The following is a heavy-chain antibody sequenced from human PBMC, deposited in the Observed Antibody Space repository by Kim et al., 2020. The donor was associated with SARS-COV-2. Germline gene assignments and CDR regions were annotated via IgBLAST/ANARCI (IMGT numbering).Heavy chain of an antibody. J-gene: IGHJ4*02. D-gene: IGHD3-16*01. CDR2: IYSGGST. Sequence: SETLSLTCTVSSGSISSSSYYWAWIRQAPGQGLEWIGSIYSGGSTYYNLSLKSRITISVDTSQNQFFLRLASVTAADTAVYYCARPNGNNYVSFFDYWGQGTLVTVSS. V-gene: IGHV4-39*01. CDR3: ARPNGNNYVSFFDY. CDR1: SGSISSSSYY.